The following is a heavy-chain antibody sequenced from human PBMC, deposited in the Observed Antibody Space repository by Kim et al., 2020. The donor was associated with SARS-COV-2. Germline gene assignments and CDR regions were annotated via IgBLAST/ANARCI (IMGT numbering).Heavy chain of an antibody. CDR1: GFTFSSYA. CDR2: ISGSGGST. D-gene: IGHD1-20*01. V-gene: IGHV3-23*01. CDR3: AKGTITGPVYYYYGMDV. J-gene: IGHJ6*02. Sequence: GGSLRLSCAASGFTFSSYAMSWVRQAPGKGLEWVSAISGSGGSTYYADSVKGRFTISRDNSKNTLYLQMNSLRAEDTAVYYCAKGTITGPVYYYYGMDVWGQGTTVTVSS.